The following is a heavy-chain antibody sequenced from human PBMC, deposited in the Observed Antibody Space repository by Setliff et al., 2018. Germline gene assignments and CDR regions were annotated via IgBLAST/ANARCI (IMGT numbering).Heavy chain of an antibody. CDR2: VSHEGSTK. CDR1: GFTLSSYG. Sequence: PGGSLRLSCAASGFTLSSYGMHWVRQAPGKGLEWVAVVSHEGSTKDYIDSVKGRFAISRDNSKNTVYVQMNSLRAEDTAVYYCAKDRGGDGNYYMDVWGKGTTVTVSS. CDR3: AKDRGGDGNYYMDV. V-gene: IGHV3-30*07. D-gene: IGHD1-1*01. J-gene: IGHJ6*03.